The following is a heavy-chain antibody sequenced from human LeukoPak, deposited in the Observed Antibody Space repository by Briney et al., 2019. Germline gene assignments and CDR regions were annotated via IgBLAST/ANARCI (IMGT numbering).Heavy chain of an antibody. J-gene: IGHJ4*02. D-gene: IGHD2-21*01. CDR1: GDSISSYY. CDR2: VYYSGNT. V-gene: IGHV4-59*01. CDR3: ARRGRIPDY. Sequence: SETLSLTCTVSGDSISSYYWSWIRQPPGKGLEWIGFVYYSGNTNYNPSLKSRVTMSADTSKNQFSLKLSSVTAADTAMYYCARRGRIPDYWGQGTLVTVSS.